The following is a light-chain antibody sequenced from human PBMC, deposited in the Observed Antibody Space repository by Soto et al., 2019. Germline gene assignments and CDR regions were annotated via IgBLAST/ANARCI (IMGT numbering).Light chain of an antibody. CDR3: QQYSDWPPLT. V-gene: IGKV3-15*01. CDR1: QSVSSS. J-gene: IGKJ4*01. Sequence: EVVLTQSPATLSVSPGERATLSCRASQSVSSSLAWYQHKPGQAPRLLIHGASTRATGVPDRFRGSGSGTEFALIISGLQSEDCAVYYCQQYSDWPPLTFGGGTKVEIK. CDR2: GAS.